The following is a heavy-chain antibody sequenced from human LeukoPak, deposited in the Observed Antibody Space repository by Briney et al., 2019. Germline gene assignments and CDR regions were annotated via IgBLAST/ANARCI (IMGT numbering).Heavy chain of an antibody. CDR2: ISSDGTYT. CDR1: GFTFGSHL. D-gene: IGHD1-26*01. Sequence: GALRLSCAASGFTFGSHLMHWVRQAPGKGLVWVSRISSDGTYTNYADSVRGRFTISRDNAKNTLYLQMNSLRAEDTAVYYCARGLGSSGGYYVGDFWGQGTLVTVSS. V-gene: IGHV3-74*01. J-gene: IGHJ4*02. CDR3: ARGLGSSGGYYVGDF.